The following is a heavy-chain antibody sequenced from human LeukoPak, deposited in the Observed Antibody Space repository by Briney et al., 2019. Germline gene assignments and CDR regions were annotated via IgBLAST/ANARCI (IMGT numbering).Heavy chain of an antibody. Sequence: GGSLRLSCAPSGFTFSSYSMSWVRPAPRKGLGWVSSISSSSSYIYYADSVKGRFTISRDNAKNSLYLQMNSLRAEDTAVYYCARDGLSSSWYYFDYWGQGTLVTVSS. CDR1: GFTFSSYS. V-gene: IGHV3-21*01. CDR2: ISSSSSYI. D-gene: IGHD6-13*01. CDR3: ARDGLSSSWYYFDY. J-gene: IGHJ4*02.